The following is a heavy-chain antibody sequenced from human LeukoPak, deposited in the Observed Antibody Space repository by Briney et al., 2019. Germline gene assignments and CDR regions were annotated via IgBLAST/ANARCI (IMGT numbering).Heavy chain of an antibody. CDR3: ARENDTAMASPLDY. D-gene: IGHD5-18*01. CDR2: INPNSGGT. CDR1: GYTFTGYY. V-gene: IGHV1-2*04. J-gene: IGHJ4*02. Sequence: APVKVSCKASGYTFTGYYMHWVRQAPGQGLEWMGWINPNSGGTNYAQKFQGWVTMTRDTSISTAYMELSRLRSDDTAVYYCARENDTAMASPLDYWGQGTLVTVSS.